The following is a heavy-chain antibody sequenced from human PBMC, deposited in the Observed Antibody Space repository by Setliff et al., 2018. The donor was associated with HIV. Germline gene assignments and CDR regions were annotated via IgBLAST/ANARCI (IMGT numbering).Heavy chain of an antibody. Sequence: PSETLSLTCTVSGGSASNSRYYWAWIRQPPGKGLEYIGSIYYNEKTYYSPSLKGRVTISVDTSKNQFSLKLSSVTAADTAVYYCARDKTYCNYSRCSRAGWYFDLWGRGTLVTVSS. D-gene: IGHD2-2*01. V-gene: IGHV4-39*07. CDR2: IYYNEKT. J-gene: IGHJ2*01. CDR3: ARDKTYCNYSRCSRAGWYFDL. CDR1: GGSASNSRYY.